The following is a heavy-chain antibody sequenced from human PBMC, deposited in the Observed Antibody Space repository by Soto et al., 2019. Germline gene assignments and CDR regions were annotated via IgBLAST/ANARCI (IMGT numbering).Heavy chain of an antibody. J-gene: IGHJ6*02. CDR3: ARTPGPEVAASLEYYYYSGMDV. CDR1: GYSFTSYR. V-gene: IGHV5-51*01. D-gene: IGHD2-15*01. CDR2: IHPCDSDT. Sequence: GGSLKTSCEASGYSFTSYRIGWVRQMPGKGLEWMGIIHPCDSDTKYSPSFQGQVTISVDKFITTAYLQWSSLKASATAMYYCARTPGPEVAASLEYYYYSGMDVWGQGTTVTVSS.